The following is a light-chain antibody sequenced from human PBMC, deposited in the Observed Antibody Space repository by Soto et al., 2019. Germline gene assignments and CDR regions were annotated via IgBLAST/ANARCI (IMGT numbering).Light chain of an antibody. CDR3: QQYDSSPVT. CDR2: GAS. J-gene: IGKJ1*01. Sequence: EIVLTQSPGTLSLSPGERATLSCRASQSVSSSYLAWYQQKPGQAPRLLIYGASSRATGIPDRFSGSGSGTAFTITISRLEPDDFAVYYCQQYDSSPVTFGQGTKVEIK. V-gene: IGKV3-20*01. CDR1: QSVSSSY.